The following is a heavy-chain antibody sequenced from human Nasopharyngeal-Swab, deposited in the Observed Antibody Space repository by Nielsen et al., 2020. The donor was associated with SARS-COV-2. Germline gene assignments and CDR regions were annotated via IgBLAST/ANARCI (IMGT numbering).Heavy chain of an antibody. CDR1: GGSISDFH. D-gene: IGHD3-10*01. CDR2: IFYSGSP. Sequence: SETLSLTCTVSGGSISDFHWSWIRQPPGKGLEWIGYIFYSGSPTYNPSLKSRVTMSVDTSKSQFSLKLRSVTATDTAVYYCARHGGFGEANWFDPWGQGTLVTVSS. J-gene: IGHJ5*02. CDR3: ARHGGFGEANWFDP. V-gene: IGHV4-59*08.